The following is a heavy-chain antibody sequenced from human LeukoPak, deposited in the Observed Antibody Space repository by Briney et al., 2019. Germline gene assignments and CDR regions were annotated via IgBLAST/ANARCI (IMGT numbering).Heavy chain of an antibody. D-gene: IGHD5-18*01. CDR3: ARGMRRDTVDY. CDR1: GYTFTSYD. CDR2: MNPNSGNT. V-gene: IGHV1-8*01. J-gene: IGHJ4*02. Sequence: ASVKVSCKASGYTFTSYDIYWVRQATGQGLEWMGWMNPNSGNTAYAQKFQGRVTLTRNTSISTAYMELRSMRSENTGVYYCARGMRRDTVDYWGQGTLVTVSS.